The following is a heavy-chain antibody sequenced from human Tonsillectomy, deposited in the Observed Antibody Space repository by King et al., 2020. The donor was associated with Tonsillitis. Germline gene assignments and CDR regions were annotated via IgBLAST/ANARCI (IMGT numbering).Heavy chain of an antibody. CDR2: ISINGGST. V-gene: IGHV3-64D*06. CDR3: VKDRGSGSYSGYYFDY. CDR1: GFTFSSYA. J-gene: IGHJ4*02. Sequence: EVQLVESGGGLVQPGGSLRLSCSASGFTFSSYAMHWFRQAPGKGLEYVSAISINGGSTYYADSVKGRFTISRDNSKNTLYLQMSSLRAEDTAVYYCVKDRGSGSYSGYYFDYWGQGTLVTVSS. D-gene: IGHD1-26*01.